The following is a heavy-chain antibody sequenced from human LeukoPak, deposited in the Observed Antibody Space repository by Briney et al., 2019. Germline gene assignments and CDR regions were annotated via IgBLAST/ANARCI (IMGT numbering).Heavy chain of an antibody. V-gene: IGHV1-2*02. Sequence: ASVKVSCKASGYTFTGYYIHWVRQASGQGLECMGWINPNNGGTIYAQKFQGRVTMTRDTSISTAYMEVSRLRSDDTAVYYCARGRGYSTSSPSDYWGQGTLVTVSS. CDR3: ARGRGYSTSSPSDY. CDR2: INPNNGGT. CDR1: GYTFTGYY. J-gene: IGHJ4*02. D-gene: IGHD5-18*01.